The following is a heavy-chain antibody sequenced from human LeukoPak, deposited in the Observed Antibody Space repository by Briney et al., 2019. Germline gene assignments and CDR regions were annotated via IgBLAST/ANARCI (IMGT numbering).Heavy chain of an antibody. CDR2: ISSNSDYI. J-gene: IGHJ4*02. Sequence: GGSLRLSRGASGFPLRRYSMNWVRPAPGKGLELVSSISSNSDYIYYADSQKGRFTICRDNAKNSLYLQMNSLRAEDTAMYYCARGVAYWGQGTLVTVSS. V-gene: IGHV3-21*01. CDR1: GFPLRRYS. CDR3: ARGVAY.